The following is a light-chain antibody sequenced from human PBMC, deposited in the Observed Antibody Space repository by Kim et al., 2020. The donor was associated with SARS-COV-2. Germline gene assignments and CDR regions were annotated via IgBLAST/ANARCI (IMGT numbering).Light chain of an antibody. Sequence: SVKLTCTLSSGNSSDAIAWHQQQPEKGPRYLMKLNSDGSHSKGDGVPDRFSGSSSGDERYLTISSLQSEDEADYYCQTWGTGIHWVFGGGTQLTVL. CDR2: LNSDGSH. V-gene: IGLV4-69*01. CDR1: SGNSSDA. J-gene: IGLJ3*02. CDR3: QTWGTGIHWV.